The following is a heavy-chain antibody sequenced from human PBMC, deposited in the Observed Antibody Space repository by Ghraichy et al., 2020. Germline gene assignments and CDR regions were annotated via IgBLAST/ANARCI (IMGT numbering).Heavy chain of an antibody. V-gene: IGHV3-48*01. CDR1: GFTFSNPD. CDR2: ISASSSSI. D-gene: IGHD3-3*01. Sequence: GGSLRLSCAASGFTFSNPDMNWVRQVSGKGLEWVSYISASSSSIYYADSVEGRFTSSRDNANNLMYLQMNTLRAEDTAVYYCASLEWGPNYWGQGTLVTVSS. J-gene: IGHJ4*02. CDR3: ASLEWGPNY.